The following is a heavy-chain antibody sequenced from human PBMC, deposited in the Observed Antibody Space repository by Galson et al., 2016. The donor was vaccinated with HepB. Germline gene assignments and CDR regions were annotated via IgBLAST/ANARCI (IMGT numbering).Heavy chain of an antibody. D-gene: IGHD3-3*01. J-gene: IGHJ6*02. V-gene: IGHV3-11*06. Sequence: SLRLSCAASGFGFSDYYMTWIRQAPGKGLEWVSYISGSYGNSNYANSVKGRFTISRDNARNSLFLQMNGLIVADTAFYYCARGPLRSGLFGIWAHSGLDVWGQGTTVTVSS. CDR1: GFGFSDYY. CDR2: ISGSYGNS. CDR3: ARGPLRSGLFGIWAHSGLDV.